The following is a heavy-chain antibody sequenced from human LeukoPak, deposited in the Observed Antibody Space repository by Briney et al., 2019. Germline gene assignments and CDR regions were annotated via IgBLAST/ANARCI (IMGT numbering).Heavy chain of an antibody. CDR3: ARLSSWYLRGFDY. D-gene: IGHD6-13*01. Sequence: SETQSLTCTVSGGSISSYYWSWIRQPPGKGLEWIGYIYYSGSTNYNPSLKSRVTISVDTSKNQFSLKLSSVTAADTAVYYCARLSSWYLRGFDYWGQGTLVTASS. J-gene: IGHJ4*02. CDR1: GGSISSYY. V-gene: IGHV4-59*08. CDR2: IYYSGST.